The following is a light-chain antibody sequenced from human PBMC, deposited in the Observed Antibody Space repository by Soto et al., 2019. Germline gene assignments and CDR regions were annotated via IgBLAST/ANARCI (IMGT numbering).Light chain of an antibody. V-gene: IGKV3-15*01. J-gene: IGKJ5*01. CDR2: GVS. Sequence: ELVMTQSPDTLSVSPGERATLLCRASQSVRNNLAWYQQKPGQAPRLLIYGVSTRATGVPARFSGSGSGTDFTLTISSLQPEDFAVYYCQQRSNWPPITFGQGTRLEIK. CDR3: QQRSNWPPIT. CDR1: QSVRNN.